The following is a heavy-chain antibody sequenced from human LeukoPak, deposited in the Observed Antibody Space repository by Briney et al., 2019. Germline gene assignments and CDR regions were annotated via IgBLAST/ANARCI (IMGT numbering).Heavy chain of an antibody. CDR3: AKRRYYYDSGGYYGPFDY. Sequence: GGSLRLSCAASGFTFSSYGMSWVRQAPGKGLEWVSAISGSGGSTYYADSVKGRFTISRDNSKNTLYLQMNSLRAEDTAVYYCAKRRYYYDSGGYYGPFDYWGQGTLVTVSS. J-gene: IGHJ4*02. V-gene: IGHV3-23*01. CDR2: ISGSGGST. CDR1: GFTFSSYG. D-gene: IGHD3-22*01.